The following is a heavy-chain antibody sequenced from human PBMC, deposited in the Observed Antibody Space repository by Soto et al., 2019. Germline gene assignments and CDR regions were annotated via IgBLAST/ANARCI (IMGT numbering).Heavy chain of an antibody. Sequence: PSETLSLTCAVSGYSISSGYYWGWIRQPPGKGLEWIGSIYHSGSTYYNPSLKSRVTISVDTSKNQFSLKLSSVTAADTAVYYCARRLNFYSSSDYWGQGALVTVS. CDR3: ARRLNFYSSSDY. CDR1: GYSISSGYY. D-gene: IGHD6-6*01. J-gene: IGHJ4*02. V-gene: IGHV4-38-2*01. CDR2: IYHSGST.